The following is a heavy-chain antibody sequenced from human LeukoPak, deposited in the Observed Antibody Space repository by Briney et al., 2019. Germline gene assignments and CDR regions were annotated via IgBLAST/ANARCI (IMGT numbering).Heavy chain of an antibody. CDR1: GFTFTNSA. CDR2: IVVASGNT. V-gene: IGHV1-58*02. D-gene: IGHD5-24*01. CDR3: AAAPIEMQQRGFDY. J-gene: IGHJ4*02. Sequence: GTSVKVSCKASGFTFTNSAMQWVRQARGQRLEWVGWIVVASGNTKYAQKFQERVTITRDMSTSTAYMELSSLRLEDTAVYYCAAAPIEMQQRGFDYWGQGTLVTVSS.